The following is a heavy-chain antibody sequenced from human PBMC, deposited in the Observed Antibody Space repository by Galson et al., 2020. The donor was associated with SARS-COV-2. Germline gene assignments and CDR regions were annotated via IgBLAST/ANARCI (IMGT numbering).Heavy chain of an antibody. V-gene: IGHV6-1*01. CDR3: ARDREYSIDY. CDR1: GDSVSTDDAA. D-gene: IGHD6-6*01. J-gene: IGHJ4*02. Sequence: TCAIYGDSVSTDDAAWNWFRQSPSXXXXXXXXXXXXXXXXXXXXVSVKGRITNNPDTSKNQFSLQLNSVTPEDTAVYYCARDREYSIDYWGQGTLVTVSS. CDR2: XXXXXXXXX.